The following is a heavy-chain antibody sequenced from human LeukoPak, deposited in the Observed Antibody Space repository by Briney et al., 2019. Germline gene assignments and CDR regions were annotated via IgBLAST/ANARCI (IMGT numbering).Heavy chain of an antibody. CDR2: ISGTGYTT. Sequence: GGSLRLSCTASGFTFSSYAMTWVRQAPGKGLEWVSIISGTGYTTYYADSVKGRFTISRDNSENTLYLQMNGLRAEDTAAYFCAKVLVIYGSSAYAWYFDYWGQGTLVTVSS. J-gene: IGHJ4*02. CDR1: GFTFSSYA. D-gene: IGHD6-13*01. V-gene: IGHV3-23*01. CDR3: AKVLVIYGSSAYAWYFDY.